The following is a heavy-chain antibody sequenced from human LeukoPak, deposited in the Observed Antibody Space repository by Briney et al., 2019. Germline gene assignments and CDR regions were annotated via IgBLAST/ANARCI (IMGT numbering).Heavy chain of an antibody. CDR1: GGSISSVDSY. Sequence: SETLSLTCTVSGGSISSVDSYWSWIRQLPGKGLEWIGYIYYSGSTYYNPSLKSRVTISVDTSKNQFSLKLGSVTAADTAVYYCARVPYYDSGSSDYWGQGTLVTVSS. D-gene: IGHD3-10*01. CDR3: ARVPYYDSGSSDY. J-gene: IGHJ4*02. CDR2: IYYSGST. V-gene: IGHV4-30-4*08.